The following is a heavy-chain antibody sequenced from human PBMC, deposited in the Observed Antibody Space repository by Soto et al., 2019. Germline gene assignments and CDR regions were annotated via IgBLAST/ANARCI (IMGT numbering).Heavy chain of an antibody. J-gene: IGHJ5*02. CDR1: GGSISSSSYY. CDR2: IYYSGST. Sequence: SETLSLTCTVSGGSISSSSYYWGWIRQPPGKGLEWIGSIYYSGSTYYNPSLKSRVTISVDTSKNQFSLKLSSVTAADTAVYYCARQTGYCTNGVCYPVGWFGPWGQGTLVTVSS. V-gene: IGHV4-39*01. CDR3: ARQTGYCTNGVCYPVGWFGP. D-gene: IGHD2-8*01.